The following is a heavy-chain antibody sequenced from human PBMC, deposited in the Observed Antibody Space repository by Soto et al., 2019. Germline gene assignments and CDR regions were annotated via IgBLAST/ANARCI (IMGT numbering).Heavy chain of an antibody. Sequence: PGGSLRLSCAASAFTFKNHWMHWVRQVPGKGPVWVSRINGDGSFTSYADSVKGRFTISRDNAKNSLYLQMNSLRDEDTAVYYCARDSPYSSSWYDLNWFDPWGQGTLVTVSS. CDR1: AFTFKNHW. CDR3: ARDSPYSSSWYDLNWFDP. V-gene: IGHV3-74*01. J-gene: IGHJ5*02. CDR2: INGDGSFT. D-gene: IGHD6-13*01.